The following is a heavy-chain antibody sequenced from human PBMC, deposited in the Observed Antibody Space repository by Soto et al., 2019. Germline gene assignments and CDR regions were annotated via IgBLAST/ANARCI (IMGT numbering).Heavy chain of an antibody. J-gene: IGHJ6*02. CDR2: IIPIFGTA. CDR1: GGTFSSYA. Sequence: QVQLVQSGAEVKKPGSSVKVSCKASGGTFSSYAISWVRQAPGQGLEWMGGIIPIFGTADYAQKFQGRVTITTEQSAXTAYMDLSSLRSEDTAVYYCARHLGGNHYYYGMDVWGQGTTVTVSS. V-gene: IGHV1-69*05. CDR3: ARHLGGNHYYYGMDV. D-gene: IGHD3-16*01.